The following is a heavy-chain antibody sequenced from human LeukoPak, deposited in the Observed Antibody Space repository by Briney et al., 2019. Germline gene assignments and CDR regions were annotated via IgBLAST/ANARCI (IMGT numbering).Heavy chain of an antibody. CDR2: IYYSGST. D-gene: IGHD3-3*01. V-gene: IGHV4-59*12. CDR3: AREGYDGRGAFDI. CDR1: GVSISSSY. J-gene: IGHJ3*02. Sequence: TSETLSLTCTVSGVSISSSYWSWIRQPPGKGLEWIGYIYYSGSTYYNPSLKSRVTISVDTSKNQFSLKLSSVTAADTAVYYCAREGYDGRGAFDIWGQGTMVTVSS.